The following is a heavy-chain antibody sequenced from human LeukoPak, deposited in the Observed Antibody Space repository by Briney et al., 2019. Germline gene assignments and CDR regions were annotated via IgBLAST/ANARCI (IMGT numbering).Heavy chain of an antibody. CDR2: ISSSSSYI. CDR3: ARDRGYQLLLSY. Sequence: GGSLRLSCAASGFAFSSYRMNWGRRAPGKGRGWWSSISSSSSYIYYADSVKGRFTISTDNAKNSLYLQMNSLRAEDTAVYYCARDRGYQLLLSYWGQGTLVTVSS. CDR1: GFAFSSYR. V-gene: IGHV3-21*01. D-gene: IGHD2-2*01. J-gene: IGHJ4*02.